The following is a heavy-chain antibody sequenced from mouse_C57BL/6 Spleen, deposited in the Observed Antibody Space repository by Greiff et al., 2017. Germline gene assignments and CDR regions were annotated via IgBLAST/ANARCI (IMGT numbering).Heavy chain of an antibody. CDR3: ARAGNYYGKCVWFFDY. CDR1: GYTFTSYW. D-gene: IGHD2-1*01. V-gene: IGHV1-53*01. CDR2: INPSNGGT. J-gene: IGHJ2*01. Sequence: VQLQQPGPELVKPGASVKLSCKASGYTFTSYWMHWVKQRPGQGLEWIGNINPSNGGTNYNEKFKSKATRTVDKSSSTAYMELSSLTSEDSAVYYWARAGNYYGKCVWFFDYWGQGTTLTVSS.